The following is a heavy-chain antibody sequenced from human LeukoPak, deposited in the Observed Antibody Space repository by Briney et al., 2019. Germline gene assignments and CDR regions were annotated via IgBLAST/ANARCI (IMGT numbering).Heavy chain of an antibody. D-gene: IGHD1-26*01. J-gene: IGHJ1*01. CDR3: ATRIVASGTKYFQH. CDR2: ISWNSGSI. Sequence: PGGSLRLSCAASGFTFDDYAMHWVRQGPGKGLEWVSGISWNSGSIGYADSVKGRFTISRDNAKNSLYLQMNGLRAEDTAVYYCATRIVASGTKYFQHWGQGTLVTVSS. CDR1: GFTFDDYA. V-gene: IGHV3-9*01.